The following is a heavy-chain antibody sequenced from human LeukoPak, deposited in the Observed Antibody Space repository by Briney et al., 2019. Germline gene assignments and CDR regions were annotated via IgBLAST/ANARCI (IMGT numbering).Heavy chain of an antibody. V-gene: IGHV4-39*07. J-gene: IGHJ5*02. Sequence: PGGSLRLSCAASGFTFSSYSMNWVRQPPGKGLEWIGSIYYSGNTYYNPSLKSRVTISVDTSKNQFSLKLTSVTAADTAVYYCARDSHGYCSGGSCYSGGWFDPWGQGTLVTVSS. CDR3: ARDSHGYCSGGSCYSGGWFDP. D-gene: IGHD2-15*01. CDR1: GFTFSSYS. CDR2: IYYSGNT.